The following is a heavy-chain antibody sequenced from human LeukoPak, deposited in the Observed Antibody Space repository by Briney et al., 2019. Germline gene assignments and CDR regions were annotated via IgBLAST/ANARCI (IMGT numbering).Heavy chain of an antibody. D-gene: IGHD3-3*01. V-gene: IGHV4-30-4*01. J-gene: IGHJ4*02. CDR2: IYYSGST. CDR3: ARQITIFGVAR. CDR1: GDSISSGDYY. Sequence: SETLSLTCTVSGDSISSGDYYWNWISQPPGKGLEWIGYIYYSGSTSYNPSLKSRVTISMDTSKNQFSLKLSSVTAADTAVYYCARQITIFGVARWGQGTLVTVSS.